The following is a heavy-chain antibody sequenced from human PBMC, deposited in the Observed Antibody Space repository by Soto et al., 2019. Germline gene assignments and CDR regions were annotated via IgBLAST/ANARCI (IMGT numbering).Heavy chain of an antibody. J-gene: IGHJ6*02. CDR3: IQSRCGGDCLQSYASHYYYGMDV. V-gene: IGHV2-5*02. CDR1: GFSLSTSGVG. D-gene: IGHD2-21*02. CDR2: IYWDDDK. Sequence: QITLKESGPTLVKPTQTLTLTCTFSGFSLSTSGVGVGWIRQPPGKALEWLALIYWDDDKRYSPSLRSRLTINKDTSKIQLVLTMTNMDPVDTATYYCIQSRCGGDCLQSYASHYYYGMDVWGQGTTVTVSS.